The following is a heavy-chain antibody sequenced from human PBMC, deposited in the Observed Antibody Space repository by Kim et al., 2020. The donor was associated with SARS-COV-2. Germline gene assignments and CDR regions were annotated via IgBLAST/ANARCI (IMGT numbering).Heavy chain of an antibody. CDR3: ARAKIPYSSGWATDY. CDR1: GYTFTGYY. D-gene: IGHD6-19*01. CDR2: INPNSGGT. J-gene: IGHJ4*02. Sequence: ASVKVSCKASGYTFTGYYMHWVRQAPGQGLEWMGWINPNSGGTNYAQKFQGWVTMTRDTSISTAYMELSRLRSDDTAVYYCARAKIPYSSGWATDYWGQGTLVTVSS. V-gene: IGHV1-2*04.